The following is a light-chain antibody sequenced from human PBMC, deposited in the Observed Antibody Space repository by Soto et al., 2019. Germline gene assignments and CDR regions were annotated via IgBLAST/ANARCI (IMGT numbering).Light chain of an antibody. CDR3: CSYADSYTSAV. Sequence: QSALTQPRSVSGSPGQSVTISCTGTSSDVGGYNYVSWYQQHPGKAPKLMIYDVSKRPSGVPDRFSGSKSGNTASLTISGLQAEDEADYYCCSYADSYTSAVFGGGTQLTVL. J-gene: IGLJ7*01. CDR2: DVS. CDR1: SSDVGGYNY. V-gene: IGLV2-11*01.